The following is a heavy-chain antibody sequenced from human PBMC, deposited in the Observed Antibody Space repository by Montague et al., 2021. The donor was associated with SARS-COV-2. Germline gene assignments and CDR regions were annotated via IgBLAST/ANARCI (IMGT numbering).Heavy chain of an antibody. V-gene: IGHV3-48*03. CDR1: GFTFSSYE. J-gene: IGHJ6*02. CDR3: ARGASDWLLWGYGMDV. Sequence: SLRLSCAASGFTFSSYEMNWVRQAPGKGLEWVSYVSSSGSTIYYADSVKGRFTISRDNAKNSLYLQMNSLRVEDTAVYYCARGASDWLLWGYGMDVWGQGTRGTVSS. D-gene: IGHD3/OR15-3a*01. CDR2: VSSSGSTI.